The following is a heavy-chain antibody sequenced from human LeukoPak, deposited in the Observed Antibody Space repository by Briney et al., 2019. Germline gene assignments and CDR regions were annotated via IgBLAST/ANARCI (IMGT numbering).Heavy chain of an antibody. CDR2: ISGSGGST. Sequence: PGGSLRLSCAASGFIFSDYYVSWIRQAPGKGLEWVSAISGSGGSTYYADSVKGRFTISRDNSKNTLYLQMNSLRAEDTAVYYCAKSTISALGYSSGWYYWGQGTLVTVSS. V-gene: IGHV3-23*01. D-gene: IGHD6-19*01. CDR3: AKSTISALGYSSGWYY. CDR1: GFIFSDYY. J-gene: IGHJ4*02.